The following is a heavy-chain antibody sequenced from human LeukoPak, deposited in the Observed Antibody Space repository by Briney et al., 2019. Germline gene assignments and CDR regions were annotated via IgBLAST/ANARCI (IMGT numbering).Heavy chain of an antibody. V-gene: IGHV4-61*02. J-gene: IGHJ3*02. D-gene: IGHD2-2*01. CDR1: GGSISSGSYY. CDR2: IYTSGST. CDR3: AREVPGDVPDAFDI. Sequence: SETLSLTCTVSGGSISSGSYYWSWIRQPAGKGLEWIGRIYTSGSTNYNPSLKSRVTISVDTSKNQFSLKLSSVTAADTAVYYCAREVPGDVPDAFDIWGQGTMVTVSS.